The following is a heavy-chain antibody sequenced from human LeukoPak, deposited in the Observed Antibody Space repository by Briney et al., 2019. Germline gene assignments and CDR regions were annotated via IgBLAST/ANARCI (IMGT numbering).Heavy chain of an antibody. V-gene: IGHV1-2*02. CDR2: INPNSGGT. Sequence: ASVKVSCKASGYTFTGYYMHWVRQAPGQGLEWMGWINPNSGGTNYAQKFQGRVTMTRDTSISTAYMELSRLRSDDTAVYYCAREASGYGQSAWFDPWGQGTLVTVSS. CDR1: GYTFTGYY. D-gene: IGHD5-12*01. J-gene: IGHJ5*02. CDR3: AREASGYGQSAWFDP.